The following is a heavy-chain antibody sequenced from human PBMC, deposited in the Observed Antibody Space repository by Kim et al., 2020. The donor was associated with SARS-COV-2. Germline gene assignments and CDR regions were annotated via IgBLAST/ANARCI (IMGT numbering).Heavy chain of an antibody. CDR2: INHSGST. J-gene: IGHJ4*02. CDR1: GGSFSGYY. V-gene: IGHV4-34*01. Sequence: SETLSLTCAVYGGSFSGYYWSWIRQPPGKGLEWIGEINHSGSTNYNPSLKSRVTISVDTSKNQFSLKLSSVTAADTAVYYCARGSWEYGKDIVVVPAANYFDYWGQGTLVTVSS. D-gene: IGHD2-2*01. CDR3: ARGSWEYGKDIVVVPAANYFDY.